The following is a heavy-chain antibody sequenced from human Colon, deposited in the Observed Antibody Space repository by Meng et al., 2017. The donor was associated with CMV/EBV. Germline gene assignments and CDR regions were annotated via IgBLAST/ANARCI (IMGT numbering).Heavy chain of an antibody. CDR2: ISSDGSNK. CDR3: ARERLPRYQRQLWYYYYDMDV. Sequence: GGSLRLSCADSGFTLSGYAMHWVRQAPGKGLEWVALISSDGSNKYYANSLKGRFTISRDNSKNTLYLEMNSLRPEDTAVYCCARERLPRYQRQLWYYYYDMDVWGQGTTVTVSS. V-gene: IGHV3-30*04. D-gene: IGHD1-1*01. J-gene: IGHJ6*02. CDR1: GFTLSGYA.